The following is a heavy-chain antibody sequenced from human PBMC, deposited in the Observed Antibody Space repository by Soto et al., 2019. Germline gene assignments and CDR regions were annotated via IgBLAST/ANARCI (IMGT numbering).Heavy chain of an antibody. J-gene: IGHJ6*02. Sequence: GESLNISCQGSGYSFANYWIAWVRQMPGKGLGWVGVIYPGDSDTRYSPSFRGQVTISADKAISHVYLQWSSLKASDTAMYYCARNRLRQYYYGMDVWGQGTTVTVSS. D-gene: IGHD3-10*01. CDR3: ARNRLRQYYYGMDV. V-gene: IGHV5-51*01. CDR1: GYSFANYW. CDR2: IYPGDSDT.